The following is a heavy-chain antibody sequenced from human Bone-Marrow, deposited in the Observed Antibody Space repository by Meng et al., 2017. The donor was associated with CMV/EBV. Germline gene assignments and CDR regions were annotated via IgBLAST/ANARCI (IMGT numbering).Heavy chain of an antibody. D-gene: IGHD3-3*01. CDR3: ARGFRDEFWSGRSAQGKRAGDSFDP. CDR2: LSSSSSYI. V-gene: IGHV3-21*01. CDR1: GFTFSSYS. J-gene: IGHJ5*02. Sequence: GESLKISCAASGFTFSSYSMNWVRQAPGKGLEWVSSLSSSSSYIYYADSVKGRFTISRDNAKNSLYLQMNSLRAEDTAVYYCARGFRDEFWSGRSAQGKRAGDSFDPWGQGTLVTVSS.